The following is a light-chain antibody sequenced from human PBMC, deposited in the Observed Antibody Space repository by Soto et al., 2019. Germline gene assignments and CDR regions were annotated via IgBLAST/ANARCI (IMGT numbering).Light chain of an antibody. Sequence: QSALTQPASVSGSPGQSITISCTGTSSDVGGYNYVSWYQQHPGKAPKLMIYDVRNRPSGVSNRFSGSKSGHTASLSISWLHAEDEADYYCSSYTSSSSYVFGTGTKLTVL. CDR1: SSDVGGYNY. J-gene: IGLJ1*01. CDR2: DVR. V-gene: IGLV2-14*01. CDR3: SSYTSSSSYV.